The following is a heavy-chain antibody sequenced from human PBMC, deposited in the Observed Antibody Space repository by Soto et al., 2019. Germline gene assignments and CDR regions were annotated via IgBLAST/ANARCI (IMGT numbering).Heavy chain of an antibody. CDR3: ASPYCSGGSCRPLRY. CDR1: GGSFTGYY. J-gene: IGHJ4*02. V-gene: IGHV4-34*01. CDR2: INNSGST. D-gene: IGHD2-15*01. Sequence: PSXTLSLTCAVYGGSFTGYYWSWIRQPPVNGLEWIGEINNSGSTNYNPSLKSRVTISVDTSKNQFSLKLSSVTAADTAVYYCASPYCSGGSCRPLRYWGQGTLVTVSS.